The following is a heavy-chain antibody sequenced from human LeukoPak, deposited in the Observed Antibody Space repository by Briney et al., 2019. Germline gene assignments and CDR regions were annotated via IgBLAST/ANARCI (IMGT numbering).Heavy chain of an antibody. V-gene: IGHV3-23*01. CDR3: AKAWTDYWYFDL. D-gene: IGHD3/OR15-3a*01. Sequence: GGSLRLSCAVSGFTFSSDAMTWVRQAPGKGLEWVSAIGVGGSNTFYADSVKGRFTISRDNSKNTLYLQVNSLRAEDTAAYYCAKAWTDYWYFDLWGRGTLVTVSS. CDR2: IGVGGSNT. J-gene: IGHJ2*01. CDR1: GFTFSSDA.